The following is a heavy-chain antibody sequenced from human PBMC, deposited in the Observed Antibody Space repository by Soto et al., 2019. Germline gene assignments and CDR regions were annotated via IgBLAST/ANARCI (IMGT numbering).Heavy chain of an antibody. Sequence: GGSLRLSCAASGLTFSGYWMHWVRQVPGKRLVWVSRISGDGSSAHYADFAKGRFTISRDNAKNTVYLQMNSLRVDDTAVYYCARRDWNGGYCDLWGQGIVVTVSS. CDR3: ARRDWNGGYCDL. J-gene: IGHJ4*02. CDR1: GLTFSGYW. CDR2: ISGDGSSA. V-gene: IGHV3-74*01. D-gene: IGHD1-1*01.